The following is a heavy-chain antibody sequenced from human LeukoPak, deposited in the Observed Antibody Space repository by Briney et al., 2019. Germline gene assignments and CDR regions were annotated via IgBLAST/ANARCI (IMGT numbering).Heavy chain of an antibody. CDR3: ASDRGYTSGWPIIDY. CDR2: IQSGST. Sequence: PGGSLRLSCAASGFTVNNNHMSWVRQAPGKGLEWVSLIQSGSTHYADSVKGRFTISRDNSKNTLYLQMNSLRAEDTAVYYCASDRGYTSGWPIIDYWGQGSLVTVSS. V-gene: IGHV3-66*01. CDR1: GFTVNNNH. D-gene: IGHD6-19*01. J-gene: IGHJ4*02.